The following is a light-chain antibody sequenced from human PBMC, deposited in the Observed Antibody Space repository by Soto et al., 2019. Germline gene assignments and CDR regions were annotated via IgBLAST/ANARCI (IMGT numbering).Light chain of an antibody. CDR3: LQDFNFPRT. CDR1: QGIRRD. J-gene: IGKJ1*01. CDR2: SAS. Sequence: AIQMTQSPSSLSASVGDTVTITCRASQGIRRDLSWYQQKPGEAPKLLIYSASDLQGAVPSRFRGSGSGTDFTLTFSSLQPEDFATYYCLQDFNFPRTFGQGTKV. V-gene: IGKV1-6*01.